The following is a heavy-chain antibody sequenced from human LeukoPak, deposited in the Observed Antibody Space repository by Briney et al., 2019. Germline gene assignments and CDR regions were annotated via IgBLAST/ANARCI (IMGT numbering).Heavy chain of an antibody. Sequence: GRSLRLSCAASGFTFDDYAMHWVRQAPGKGLEWVSSISTSSTYIYYADSVKGRFTISRDNAKNSLSLQMNSLRAEDTAVYYCARMSGSGSYFDYWGQGTLVTVSS. CDR3: ARMSGSGSYFDY. D-gene: IGHD1-26*01. CDR1: GFTFDDYA. V-gene: IGHV3-21*01. CDR2: ISTSSTYI. J-gene: IGHJ4*02.